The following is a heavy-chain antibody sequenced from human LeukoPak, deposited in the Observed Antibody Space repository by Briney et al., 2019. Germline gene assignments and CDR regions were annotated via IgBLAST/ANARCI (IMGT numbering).Heavy chain of an antibody. J-gene: IGHJ3*02. CDR2: INSDGSST. CDR1: GVTFSRYW. V-gene: IGHV3-74*01. Sequence: GGSLRLSCAASGVTFSRYWMHWVRQAPGKGLVWVSRINSDGSSTTYADSMKGRFTSFRDNAKNTLYLQMNSLRAEDTAIYYCASTYSTSWHSFGFDIWGQGTMVTVSS. CDR3: ASTYSTSWHSFGFDI. D-gene: IGHD6-13*01.